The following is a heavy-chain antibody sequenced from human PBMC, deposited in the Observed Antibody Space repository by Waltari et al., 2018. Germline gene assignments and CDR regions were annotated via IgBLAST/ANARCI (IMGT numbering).Heavy chain of an antibody. J-gene: IGHJ4*02. CDR2: IYPGDSDT. CDR1: GYSFTNYW. Sequence: EVQLVQSGADVKKPGESLKISCKGSGYSFTNYWIGWVRQMPGKGLEWMGVIYPGDSDTRYSPSFQGQVTISADKSISTAYLQWSSLKASDTAMYYCATNSRPTGTIFDYWGQGTLVTVSS. V-gene: IGHV5-51*01. D-gene: IGHD1-1*01. CDR3: ATNSRPTGTIFDY.